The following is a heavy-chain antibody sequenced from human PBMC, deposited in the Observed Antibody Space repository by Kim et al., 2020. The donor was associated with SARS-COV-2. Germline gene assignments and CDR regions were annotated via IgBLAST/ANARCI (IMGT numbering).Heavy chain of an antibody. CDR1: GYSFTSYW. CDR2: IDPSDSYT. Sequence: GESLKISCKGSGYSFTSYWISWVRQMPGKGLEWMGRIDPSDSYTNYSPSFQGHVTISADKSISTAYLQWSSLKASDTAMYYCARNSDRGVKYYYYYGMDVWGQGTTVTVSS. V-gene: IGHV5-10-1*01. CDR3: ARNSDRGVKYYYYYGMDV. D-gene: IGHD3-10*02. J-gene: IGHJ6*02.